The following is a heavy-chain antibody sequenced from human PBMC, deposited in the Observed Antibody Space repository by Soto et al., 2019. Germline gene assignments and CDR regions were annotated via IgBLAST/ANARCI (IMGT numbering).Heavy chain of an antibody. Sequence: ASVKVSCKASGYTFTSYYMHWVRQAPGQGLEWMGWIYIDDTKYAQNFQGRVTMTTDTSTSTVYMELRSLRSDDTAVYYCARDRDWNLDYWGQGTPVTVSS. V-gene: IGHV1-18*04. D-gene: IGHD1-1*01. CDR2: IYIDDT. CDR1: GYTFTSYY. J-gene: IGHJ4*02. CDR3: ARDRDWNLDY.